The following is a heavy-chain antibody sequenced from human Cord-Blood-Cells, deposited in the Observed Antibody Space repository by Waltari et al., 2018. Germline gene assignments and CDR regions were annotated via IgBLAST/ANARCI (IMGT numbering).Heavy chain of an antibody. CDR2: IYYSGST. CDR3: ARLVAVAGLGPLDAFDI. V-gene: IGHV4-39*01. D-gene: IGHD6-19*01. J-gene: IGHJ3*02. Sequence: KPSETLSLTCTVSGGSISSSSYYWGWIRQPPGKGLEWIGSIYYSGSTYYNPSLKSRVTISVDTSKNQFSLKLSSVTAADTAVYYCARLVAVAGLGPLDAFDIWGQGTMVTVSS. CDR1: GGSISSSSYY.